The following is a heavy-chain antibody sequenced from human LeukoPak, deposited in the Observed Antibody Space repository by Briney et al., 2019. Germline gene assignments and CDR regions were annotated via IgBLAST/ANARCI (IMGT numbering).Heavy chain of an antibody. CDR1: GGSISTDY. D-gene: IGHD2-2*01. CDR3: ARVSMRYCSSTSCFGRNYYYYGMDV. V-gene: IGHV4-59*01. Sequence: SETLSLTCTVSGGSISTDYWSWIRQPPGKGLEWIGYINNIGGTNYNPSLKSRVTISVDTSKNQFSLKLSSVTAADTAVYYCARVSMRYCSSTSCFGRNYYYYGMDVWGQGTTVTVSS. J-gene: IGHJ6*02. CDR2: INNIGGT.